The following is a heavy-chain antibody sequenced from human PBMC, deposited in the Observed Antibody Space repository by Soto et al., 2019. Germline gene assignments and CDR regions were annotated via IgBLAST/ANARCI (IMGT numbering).Heavy chain of an antibody. CDR3: AKLRGDYTVFDY. D-gene: IGHD4-17*01. CDR1: GFTFSNYW. V-gene: IGHV3-7*03. J-gene: IGHJ4*02. Sequence: GWSLRLSCAPSGFTFSNYWMSWVRQAPGQGLEWVASIKQDGSVKHYVDSVKGRFTIPRDNAEKSLHLQMNSLRAEDTAVYYCAKLRGDYTVFDYWGQGARVTVSS. CDR2: IKQDGSVK.